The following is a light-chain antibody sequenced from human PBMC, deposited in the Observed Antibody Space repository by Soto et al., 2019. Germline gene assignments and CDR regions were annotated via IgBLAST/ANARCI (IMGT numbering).Light chain of an antibody. J-gene: IGKJ5*01. CDR1: QSFRGL. V-gene: IGKV3-11*01. CDR2: DAY. CDR3: QQRHMWPIT. Sequence: ETVLTQAPGTLSLSPGERAILSCRASQSFRGLLAWYQQKPGQAPRLLIYDAYNRATGIPPRFSGSGSGTDFTLTISSLEPEDSAVYYCQQRHMWPITFGQGTRLEI.